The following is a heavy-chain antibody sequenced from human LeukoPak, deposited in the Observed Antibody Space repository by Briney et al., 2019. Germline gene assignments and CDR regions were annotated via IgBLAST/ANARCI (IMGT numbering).Heavy chain of an antibody. CDR1: GGSFSGYY. CDR2: INHSGST. D-gene: IGHD2-2*01. J-gene: IGHJ6*03. V-gene: IGHV4-34*01. Sequence: PSETLSLTCAVYGGSFSGYYWSWIRQPPGKGLEWIGEINHSGSTNYNPSLKSRVTISVDTSKNQFSLKLSSVTAADTAVYYCARVGMPVSYYYYYYMDVWGKGTTVTVSS. CDR3: ARVGMPVSYYYYYYMDV.